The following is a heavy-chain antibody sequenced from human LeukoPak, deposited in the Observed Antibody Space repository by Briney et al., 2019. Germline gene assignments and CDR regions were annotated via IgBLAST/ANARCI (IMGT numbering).Heavy chain of an antibody. CDR1: GFTFSTYE. CDR3: AREGGFGYDDAFDN. V-gene: IGHV3-48*03. CDR2: ISGSGSSI. D-gene: IGHD3-16*02. Sequence: PGGSLRLSCTASGFTFSTYEMNWVRQAPGKGLEWISYISGSGSSIFYADSLQGRFTVSRDNAKNSVYLQMNSLRAEDTAVYYCAREGGFGYDDAFDNWGHGTTVTVSS. J-gene: IGHJ3*02.